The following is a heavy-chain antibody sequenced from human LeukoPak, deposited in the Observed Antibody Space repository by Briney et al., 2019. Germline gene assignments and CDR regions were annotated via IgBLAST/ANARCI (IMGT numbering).Heavy chain of an antibody. V-gene: IGHV3-7*01. Sequence: GGSLRLSCAASGFTFSSDWMSWVRQAPGKGLEWVANIKQDGNEKYYVDSVKGRFTISRDNAKNSLYLQMNSLRAEDTAVYYCARDSGYGLDVWGQGTTVTVSS. CDR2: IKQDGNEK. CDR1: GFTFSSDW. J-gene: IGHJ6*02. CDR3: ARDSGYGLDV.